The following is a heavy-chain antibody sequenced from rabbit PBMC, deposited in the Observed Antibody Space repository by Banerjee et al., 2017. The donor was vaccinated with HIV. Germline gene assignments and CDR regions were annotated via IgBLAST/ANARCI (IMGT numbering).Heavy chain of an antibody. Sequence: QEQLVESGGGLVTLGGSLELSCKASGIDFSSYGISWVRQAPGKGLEWIAYIYPNYGSADYASWAKGRFTISKTSSTTVTLQMTSLTAADTATYFCGKYSYDDYGVIHLWGQGTLVTVS. D-gene: IGHD2-1*01. CDR1: GIDFSSYG. V-gene: IGHV1S45*01. CDR3: GKYSYDDYGVIHL. J-gene: IGHJ4*01. CDR2: IYPNYGSA.